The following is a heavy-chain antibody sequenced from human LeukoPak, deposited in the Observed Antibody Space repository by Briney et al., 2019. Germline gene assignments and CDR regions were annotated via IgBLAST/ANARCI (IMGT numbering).Heavy chain of an antibody. CDR2: IYYSGST. J-gene: IGHJ5*02. D-gene: IGHD3-22*01. CDR1: GGSISTGDYY. Sequence: PSETLSLTCSVSGGSISTGDYYWSWIRQPPRKGLEWIAYIYYSGSTYYNPSLKSRVTISVDTSKNQFSLKLSSVTAADTAVYYCARNPYYYDSSGLNWFDPWGQGTLVTVSS. V-gene: IGHV4-30-4*01. CDR3: ARNPYYYDSSGLNWFDP.